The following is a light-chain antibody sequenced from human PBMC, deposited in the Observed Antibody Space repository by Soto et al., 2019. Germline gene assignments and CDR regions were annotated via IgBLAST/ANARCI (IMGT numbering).Light chain of an antibody. CDR2: GAS. Sequence: EIVLTQSPGTLSLSPGERATLSCRASPSVSSSYLAWYQQKPGQAPRLLNYGASSRATGIPDRFSGSGSGTDFTLTISRLEPEDFAVYYCQQYVSSPYTFGQGTKLEIK. V-gene: IGKV3-20*01. CDR3: QQYVSSPYT. CDR1: PSVSSSY. J-gene: IGKJ2*01.